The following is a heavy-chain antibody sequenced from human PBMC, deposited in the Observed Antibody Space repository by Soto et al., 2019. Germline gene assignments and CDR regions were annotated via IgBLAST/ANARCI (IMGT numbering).Heavy chain of an antibody. CDR2: FDPEDGET. CDR1: GYTLTELS. D-gene: IGHD6-19*01. CDR3: AIHPLYRSGWYTPPAVPNENFHH. Sequence: GASVKVSCKVSGYTLTELSMHWVRQAPGKGLEWMGSFDPEDGETIYAQKYKGRVTMTDDTSTDTAYMEQSSLRSEDTAVNYCAIHPLYRSGWYTPPAVPNENFHHWGQGTLVTVSS. V-gene: IGHV1-24*01. J-gene: IGHJ1*01.